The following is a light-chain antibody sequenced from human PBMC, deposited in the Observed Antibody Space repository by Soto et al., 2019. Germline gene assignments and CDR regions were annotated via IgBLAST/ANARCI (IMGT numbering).Light chain of an antibody. J-gene: IGLJ2*01. V-gene: IGLV1-40*01. CDR2: GNS. Sequence: QYVLTQPPSVSGAPGQRVTISCTGSSSNIGAGYDVHWYQQLPGTAPKLLSYGNSNRPSGVPDRFSGSKSGTSASLAITGLQAEDEADYYCQSYDSSLSGHVVFGGGTKLTVL. CDR1: SSNIGAGYD. CDR3: QSYDSSLSGHVV.